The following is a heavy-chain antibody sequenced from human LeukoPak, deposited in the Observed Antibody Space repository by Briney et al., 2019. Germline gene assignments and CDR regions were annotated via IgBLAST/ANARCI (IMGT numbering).Heavy chain of an antibody. D-gene: IGHD3-22*01. CDR1: GFTFSSYG. CDR2: ISYDGSNK. CDR3: AKDRRGVVVLHY. Sequence: GGSLRLSCAASGFTFSSYGMHWVRQAPGKGLEWVAVISYDGSNKYYADSVKGRFTISRDNSKNTLYLQMNSLRAEDTAVYYCAKDRRGVVVLHYWGQGTLVTVSS. V-gene: IGHV3-30*18. J-gene: IGHJ4*02.